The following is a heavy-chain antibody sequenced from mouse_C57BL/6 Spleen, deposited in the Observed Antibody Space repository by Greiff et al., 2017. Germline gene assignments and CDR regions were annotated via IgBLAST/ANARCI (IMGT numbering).Heavy chain of an antibody. Sequence: EVKLVESGGGLVQSGRSLRLSCATSGFTFSDFYMEWVRQAPGKGLEWIAASRNKANDYTTEYSASVKGRFIVSRDTSQSILYLQMNALRAEDTAIYYCARDDYPYAMDYWVKEPQSPSRQ. D-gene: IGHD1-1*01. CDR2: SRNKANDYTT. CDR1: GFTFSDFY. CDR3: ARDDYPYAMDY. J-gene: IGHJ4*01. V-gene: IGHV7-1*01.